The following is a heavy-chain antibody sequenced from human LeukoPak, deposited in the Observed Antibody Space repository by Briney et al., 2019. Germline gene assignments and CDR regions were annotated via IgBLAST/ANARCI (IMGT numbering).Heavy chain of an antibody. CDR2: ISWNSGSI. Sequence: GRSLRLSCAASGFTFDDYAMHWVRQAPGKGLEWVSGISWNSGSIGYADSVKGRFTISRDNAKNSLYLQMNSLRAEDMALYYCAKGGSGDRYSYGLDYWGQGTLVTVSS. CDR1: GFTFDDYA. J-gene: IGHJ4*02. CDR3: AKGGSGDRYSYGLDY. V-gene: IGHV3-9*03. D-gene: IGHD5-18*01.